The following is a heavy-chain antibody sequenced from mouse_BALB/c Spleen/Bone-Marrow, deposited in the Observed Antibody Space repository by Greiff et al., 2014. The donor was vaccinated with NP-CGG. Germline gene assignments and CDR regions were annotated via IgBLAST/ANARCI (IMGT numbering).Heavy chain of an antibody. Sequence: QVQLKESGAELAKPGASVKMSCKASGYTFTSYWMHWVKQRPGQGLEWIGYINPSAGNTEYNQRFKDKATLTGDKSSSTAYMHLSSLTSEDSAVYYCARSGTGRTTGFVYWGQGTLVTVSA. CDR2: INPSAGNT. CDR1: GYTFTSYW. V-gene: IGHV1-7*01. J-gene: IGHJ3*01. CDR3: ARSGTGRTTGFVY. D-gene: IGHD3-2*01.